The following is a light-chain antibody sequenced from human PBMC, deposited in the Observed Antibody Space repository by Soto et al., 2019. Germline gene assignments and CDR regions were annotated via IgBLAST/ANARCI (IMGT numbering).Light chain of an antibody. CDR2: GAS. V-gene: IGKV3-20*01. CDR3: HQYGSSLWT. J-gene: IGKJ1*01. Sequence: DIVLTQSPGTLSLSPGERATLSCRASQSVSSRNFAWFQQKPGQAPRLLIYGASSRVTGIPDRFSGSGSGTDFTLTISRLEPEDFAVYYCHQYGSSLWTFGQGTKVEIK. CDR1: QSVSSRN.